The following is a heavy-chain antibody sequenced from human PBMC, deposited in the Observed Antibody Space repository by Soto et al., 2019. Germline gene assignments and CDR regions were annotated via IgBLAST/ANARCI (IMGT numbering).Heavy chain of an antibody. V-gene: IGHV3-30-3*01. CDR1: GFTFGSYA. J-gene: IGHJ1*01. CDR2: ISYDGSNK. CDR3: ASPPTYDSSGYISQH. Sequence: PGGSLRLSCAASGFTFGSYAMHRVRQAPGKGLEWVAVISYDGSNKYYADSVKGRFTISRDNSKNTLYLQMNSLRAEDTAVYYCASPPTYDSSGYISQHWGQGTLVTVSS. D-gene: IGHD3-22*01.